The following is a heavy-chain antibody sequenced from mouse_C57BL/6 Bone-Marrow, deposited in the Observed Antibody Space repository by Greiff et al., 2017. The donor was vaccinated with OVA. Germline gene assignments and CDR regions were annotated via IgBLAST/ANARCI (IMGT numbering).Heavy chain of an antibody. D-gene: IGHD1-1*01. V-gene: IGHV1-54*01. CDR1: GYAFTNYL. CDR3: ARIYYNGSIYLHYAMDY. J-gene: IGHJ4*01. Sequence: QVQLQQSGAELVRPGTSVTVSCKASGYAFTNYLIEWVKQRPGQGLEWIGAINPGSGGTNYNQKFKGKATLTADKSSSTAYMQLRSLTSEGSAFYVCARIYYNGSIYLHYAMDYWGQGTSVTVSS. CDR2: INPGSGGT.